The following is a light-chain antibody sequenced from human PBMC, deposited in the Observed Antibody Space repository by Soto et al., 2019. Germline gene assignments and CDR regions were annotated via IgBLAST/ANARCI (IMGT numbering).Light chain of an antibody. CDR2: GNN. J-gene: IGLJ2*01. V-gene: IGLV1-40*01. CDR3: QSYDSRLGDWV. Sequence: QSVLTQPPSVSGAPGQRVTISCTGSRYNIGAGYDVHWYHHLPGTAPKLLIYGNNNRPSGVPDRFSGSKSGTSASLAITGLQDEDEADYYCQSYDSRLGDWVFGGGTKLTVL. CDR1: RYNIGAGYD.